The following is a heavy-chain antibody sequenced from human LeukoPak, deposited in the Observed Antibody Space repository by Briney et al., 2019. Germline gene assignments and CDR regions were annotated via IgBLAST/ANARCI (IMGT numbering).Heavy chain of an antibody. CDR1: GFTVSGNF. D-gene: IGHD6-13*01. Sequence: PGGSLRLSCAASGFTVSGNFLSWVRQAPGKGLEWVSVIYSGGSTYYADSVKGRFTISRDNSKNTLYLQMNSLRAEDTAVYYCARVGGSSWYDYYYYGMDVWGKGTTVTVSS. CDR2: IYSGGST. V-gene: IGHV3-53*01. J-gene: IGHJ6*04. CDR3: ARVGGSSWYDYYYYGMDV.